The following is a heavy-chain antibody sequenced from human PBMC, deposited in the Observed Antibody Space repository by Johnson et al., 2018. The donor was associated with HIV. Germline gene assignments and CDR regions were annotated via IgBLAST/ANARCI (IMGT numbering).Heavy chain of an antibody. Sequence: QVQLVESGGGVVQPGGSLRLSCAASGFTFSSYGMHWVRQAPGKGLEWVAFTRFDGSKKYYAESVKGRFTISRDNSKTTLYLQMNSPRAEDTAVYYCARERRWWELPRGAFDIWGQGTMVTVSS. D-gene: IGHD2-15*01. V-gene: IGHV3-30*02. CDR2: TRFDGSKK. J-gene: IGHJ3*02. CDR3: ARERRWWELPRGAFDI. CDR1: GFTFSSYG.